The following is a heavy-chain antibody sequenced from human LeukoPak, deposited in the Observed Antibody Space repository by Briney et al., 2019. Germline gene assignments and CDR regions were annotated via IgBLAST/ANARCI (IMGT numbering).Heavy chain of an antibody. V-gene: IGHV4-4*07. Sequence: SETLSLTCTASGGSISSYYWSWIQQPAGKGLEWIGRIYTSGSTNYDPSLKSRVTMSVDTSKNQFSLKLSSVTAADTAVYYCARPKSSSSTNPFDYWGQGTLVTVSS. CDR2: IYTSGST. CDR3: ARPKSSSSTNPFDY. J-gene: IGHJ4*02. CDR1: GGSISSYY. D-gene: IGHD6-6*01.